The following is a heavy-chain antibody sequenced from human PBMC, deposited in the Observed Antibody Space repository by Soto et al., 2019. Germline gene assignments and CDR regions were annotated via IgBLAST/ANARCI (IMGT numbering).Heavy chain of an antibody. CDR3: ARGIRPYSNYECGCDP. CDR1: GGSISSGGYY. J-gene: IGHJ5*02. V-gene: IGHV4-31*02. Sequence: QVQLQESGPGLVKPSQTLSLTCTVSGGSISSGGYYWSWIRQHPGKGLEWIGYIYYSGSTYYNPSLKSRVTISVDTSKNQFALKLSSVTAADTAVYYCARGIRPYSNYECGCDPWGQGTLVTVSS. D-gene: IGHD4-4*01. CDR2: IYYSGST.